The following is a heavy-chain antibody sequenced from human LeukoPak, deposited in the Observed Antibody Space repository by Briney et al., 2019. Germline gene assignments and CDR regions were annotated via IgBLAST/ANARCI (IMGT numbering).Heavy chain of an antibody. D-gene: IGHD2-15*01. V-gene: IGHV1-8*02. J-gene: IGHJ6*02. CDR3: ARAYCSGGSCYNYYYGMDV. CDR1: GYTFTDYY. CDR2: MNPNSGNT. Sequence: ASVKVSCKTSGYTFTDYYMHWVRQAPGQGLEWMGWMNPNSGNTGYAQKFQGRVTMTRNTSISTAYMELSSLRSEDTAVYYCARAYCSGGSCYNYYYGMDVWGQGTTVTVSS.